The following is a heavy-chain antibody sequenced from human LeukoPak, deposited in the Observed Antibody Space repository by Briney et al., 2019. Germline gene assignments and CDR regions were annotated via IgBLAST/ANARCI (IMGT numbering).Heavy chain of an antibody. CDR2: ISGSGGST. J-gene: IGHJ4*02. Sequence: GGSLRLSCAASGFTFSSYAMHWVRQAPGKGLEWVSAISGSGGSTYYADSVKGRFTISRDNSKNTLYLQMNSLRAEDTAVYYCAKDLFAGTAMVSRDGYFDYWGQGTLVTVSS. V-gene: IGHV3-23*01. CDR3: AKDLFAGTAMVSRDGYFDY. D-gene: IGHD5-18*01. CDR1: GFTFSSYA.